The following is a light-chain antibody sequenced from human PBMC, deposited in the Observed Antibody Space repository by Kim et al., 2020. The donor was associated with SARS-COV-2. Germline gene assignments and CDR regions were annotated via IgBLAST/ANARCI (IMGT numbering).Light chain of an antibody. CDR1: TNDVGGYNY. V-gene: IGLV2-11*01. Sequence: QSALTQPRSVSGSPGQSVTISCTGTTNDVGGYNYVSWYQLYPGKAPKLVIYDVSKRPSGVPDRFSGSKSGNTASLTISGLQAEDEADYYCCSYAGSYTWVFGGGTQLTVL. CDR2: DVS. J-gene: IGLJ3*02. CDR3: CSYAGSYTWV.